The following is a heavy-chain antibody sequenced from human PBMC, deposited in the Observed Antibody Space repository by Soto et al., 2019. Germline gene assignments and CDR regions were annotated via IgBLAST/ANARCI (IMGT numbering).Heavy chain of an antibody. CDR3: ARLGGAVVTYFDY. CDR1: GGTFSSYA. CDR2: IIPILGIA. Sequence: ASVKVSCKASGGTFSSYAISWVRQAPGQGLEWMGRIIPILGIANYAQKFQGRVTITADKSTSTAYMELSSLRSEDTAVYYCARLGGAVVTYFDYWGQGTLVTVSS. V-gene: IGHV1-69*04. J-gene: IGHJ4*02. D-gene: IGHD2-15*01.